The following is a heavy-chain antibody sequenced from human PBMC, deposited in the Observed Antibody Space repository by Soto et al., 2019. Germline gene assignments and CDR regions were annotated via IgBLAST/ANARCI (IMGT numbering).Heavy chain of an antibody. V-gene: IGHV3-74*01. Sequence: GGSLRHPYAGSGCILRPCWMHWVRQAPGKGLVWVSRINSDGSSTSYADSVKGRFTISRGNAKNTLYLQMNSLRAEDTAVYYCAVAVAGPTAIGYWGQGT. J-gene: IGHJ4*02. CDR3: AVAVAGPTAIGY. CDR2: INSDGSST. CDR1: GCILRPCW. D-gene: IGHD6-19*01.